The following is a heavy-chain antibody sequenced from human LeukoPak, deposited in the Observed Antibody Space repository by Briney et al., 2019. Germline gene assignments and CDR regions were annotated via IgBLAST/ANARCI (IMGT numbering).Heavy chain of an antibody. V-gene: IGHV4-59*08. Sequence: PSETLSLTCSVSGGPISGYYWSWIRQPPGQGLEWIGYIYNSGSTTYSPSLKSRVTISVDTSKNQFSLRLRSVTAVDTAVYYCARHGLQGCILWGQGTLVTVSS. CDR3: ARHGLQGCIL. CDR1: GGPISGYY. D-gene: IGHD4-11*01. J-gene: IGHJ4*02. CDR2: IYNSGST.